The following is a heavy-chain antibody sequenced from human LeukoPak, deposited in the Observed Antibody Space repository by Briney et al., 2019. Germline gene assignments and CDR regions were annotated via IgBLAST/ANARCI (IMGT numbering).Heavy chain of an antibody. Sequence: SETLSLTCTVSGGSISSGSYYWGWIRQPPGQGLEWIGSIYYSGSIYYNPSLKSRVTISVDTSKNQFSLKLSSVTAADTAVYYCVPYFSDAGHFDYWGKGTLVTVSS. D-gene: IGHD2/OR15-2a*01. J-gene: IGHJ4*02. CDR1: GGSISSGSYY. CDR2: IYYSGSI. V-gene: IGHV4-39*07. CDR3: VPYFSDAGHFDY.